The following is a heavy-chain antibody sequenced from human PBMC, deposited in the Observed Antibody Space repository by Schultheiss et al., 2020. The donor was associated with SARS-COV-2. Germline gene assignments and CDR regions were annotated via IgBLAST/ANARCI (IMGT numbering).Heavy chain of an antibody. Sequence: SVKVSCKASGGTFSSYAISWVRQAPGQGLEWMGGIISIFGTAIYAQKFQGRVTMTEDTSTDTAYMELSSLRSEDTAVYYCATVPRIVVVPAGGWFDPWGQGTLVTVSS. J-gene: IGHJ5*02. D-gene: IGHD2-2*01. V-gene: IGHV1-69*06. CDR1: GGTFSSYA. CDR3: ATVPRIVVVPAGGWFDP. CDR2: IISIFGTA.